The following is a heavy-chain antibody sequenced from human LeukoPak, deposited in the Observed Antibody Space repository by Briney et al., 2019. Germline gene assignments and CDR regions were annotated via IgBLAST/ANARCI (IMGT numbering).Heavy chain of an antibody. V-gene: IGHV1-2*02. CDR1: GYTFTGYY. J-gene: IGHJ3*02. CDR2: INPNSGGT. D-gene: IGHD6-6*01. Sequence: ASVKVSCKASGYTFTGYYMHWVRQAPGQGLEWMGWINPNSGGTNYAQKFQGRVTMTRDTSISTAYMELSRLRSDDTAVYYCARSEYSSSPNAAFDIWGQGTMVTVSS. CDR3: ARSEYSSSPNAAFDI.